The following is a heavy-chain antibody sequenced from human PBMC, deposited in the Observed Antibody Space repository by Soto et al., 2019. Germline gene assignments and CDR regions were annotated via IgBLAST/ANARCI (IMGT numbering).Heavy chain of an antibody. J-gene: IGHJ4*02. CDR3: ARAAYYYDSSGYYDY. D-gene: IGHD3-22*01. CDR2: IYPGDSFT. CDR1: GYSFTSYW. Sequence: GESLKISCKGSGYSFTSYWIGWVRQMPGKGLEWMGIIYPGDSFTRYSPSSKGQVPISADKSISTAYLHWSSLKASDTALYYCARAAYYYDSSGYYDYWGQGTLVTVSS. V-gene: IGHV5-51*01.